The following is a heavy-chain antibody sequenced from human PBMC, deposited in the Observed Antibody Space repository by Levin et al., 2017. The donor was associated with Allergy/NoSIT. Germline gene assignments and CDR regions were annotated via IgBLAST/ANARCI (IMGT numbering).Heavy chain of an antibody. J-gene: IGHJ4*02. V-gene: IGHV3-23*01. Sequence: GGSLRLSCAASGFTFSSYAMSWVRQAPGKGLEWVSAISGSGGSTYYADSVKGRFTISRDNSKNTLYLQMNSLRAEDTAVYYCAKVFGLLWFGDQYYFDYWGQGTLVTVSS. CDR1: GFTFSSYA. CDR3: AKVFGLLWFGDQYYFDY. CDR2: ISGSGGST. D-gene: IGHD3-10*01.